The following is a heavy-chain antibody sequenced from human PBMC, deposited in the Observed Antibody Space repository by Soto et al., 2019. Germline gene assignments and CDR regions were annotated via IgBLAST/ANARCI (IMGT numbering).Heavy chain of an antibody. V-gene: IGHV3-30-3*01. CDR2: ISYDGSNK. Sequence: GSLRLSCAASGFTFSSYAMHWVRQAPGKGLEWVAVISYDGSNKYYADSVKGRFTISRDNSKNTLYLQMNSLRAEDTAVYYCARGMLDDYSNYPLYYYYYGMDVWGQGTTVTVSS. CDR3: ARGMLDDYSNYPLYYYYYGMDV. CDR1: GFTFSSYA. D-gene: IGHD4-4*01. J-gene: IGHJ6*02.